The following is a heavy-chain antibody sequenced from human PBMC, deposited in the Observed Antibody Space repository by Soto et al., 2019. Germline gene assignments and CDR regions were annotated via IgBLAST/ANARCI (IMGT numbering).Heavy chain of an antibody. CDR2: ISGGVDTK. D-gene: IGHD6-6*01. CDR1: GFTFSSSG. J-gene: IGHJ4*01. Sequence: GGSLRLSCVASGFTFSSSGMSWVRQAPGKGLEWVSSISGGVDTKYYADSVKGRFTISRDSTKSTLYLQMNSLGADDTAIYYCAKDKYYYYYWGQEPWSPSPQ. CDR3: AKDKYYYYY. V-gene: IGHV3-23*01.